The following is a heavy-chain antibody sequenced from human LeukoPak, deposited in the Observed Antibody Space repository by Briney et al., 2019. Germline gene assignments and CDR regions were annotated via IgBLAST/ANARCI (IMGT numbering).Heavy chain of an antibody. D-gene: IGHD3-10*01. J-gene: IGHJ4*02. CDR3: ATTRITMVRGVIYARNYYFDY. Sequence: VASVTVSCKVSGYTLTELSMHWVRQAPGKGLEWMGGFDPEDGETIYAQKFQGRVTMTEDTSTDTAYMELSSLRSEDTAVYYCATTRITMVRGVIYARNYYFDYWGQGTLVTVSS. CDR1: GYTLTELS. V-gene: IGHV1-24*01. CDR2: FDPEDGET.